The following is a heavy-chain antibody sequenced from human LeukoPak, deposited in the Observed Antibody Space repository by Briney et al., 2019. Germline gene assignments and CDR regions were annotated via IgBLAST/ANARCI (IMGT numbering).Heavy chain of an antibody. D-gene: IGHD1-14*01. CDR2: FDPEDGET. CDR3: ATGPFGGQPGYFDY. J-gene: IGHJ4*02. V-gene: IGHV1-24*01. CDR1: GYTLTELS. Sequence: ASVKVSCKVSGYTLTELSMHWVRQAPGKGLEWMGGFDPEDGETIYAQKFQGRVTMTEDTSTDTAYMELCSLRSDDTAVYYCATGPFGGQPGYFDYWGQGTLVTVSS.